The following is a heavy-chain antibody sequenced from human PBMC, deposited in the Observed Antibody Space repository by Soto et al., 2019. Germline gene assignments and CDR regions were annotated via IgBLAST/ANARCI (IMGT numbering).Heavy chain of an antibody. V-gene: IGHV3-23*01. CDR2: ISGSGGST. CDR1: GFTFSSYA. J-gene: IGHJ4*02. D-gene: IGHD4-17*01. Sequence: GGSLRLSCAASGFTFSSYAMSWVRQAPGKGLEWVSAISGSGGSTYYADSVKGRFTISRDNSKNTLYLQMNSLRAEDTAVYYCAKGIHDYGDYVRAKSDYRGQGTLVTVSS. CDR3: AKGIHDYGDYVRAKSDY.